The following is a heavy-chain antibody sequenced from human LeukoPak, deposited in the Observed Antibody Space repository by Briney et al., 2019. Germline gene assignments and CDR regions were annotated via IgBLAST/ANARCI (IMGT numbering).Heavy chain of an antibody. CDR1: GGSFSGYY. V-gene: IGHV4-34*01. Sequence: SETLSLTCAVYGGSFSGYYWSWIRQPPGKGLEWIGEINHSGSTNYNPSLKSRVTISVDTSKNQFSLKLSSVTAADTAVYYCARDRGLYEYCSSTSCYLGYWGQGTLVTVSS. J-gene: IGHJ4*02. D-gene: IGHD2-2*01. CDR3: ARDRGLYEYCSSTSCYLGY. CDR2: INHSGST.